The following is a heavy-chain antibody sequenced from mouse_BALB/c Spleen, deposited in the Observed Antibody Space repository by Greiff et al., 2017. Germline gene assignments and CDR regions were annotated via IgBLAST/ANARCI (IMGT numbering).Heavy chain of an antibody. J-gene: IGHJ4*01. D-gene: IGHD1-1*01. CDR3: ARVYGSSSMDY. CDR1: GFTFTDYG. CDR2: ISNWAYSI. V-gene: IGHV5-15*02. Sequence: EVHLEQSGAGLVQPGGSLKISCAASGFTFTDYGMPWVRQSPGKGLEWVAFISNWAYSIYYADTVTGRFTISRENAKNTLYLEMSSLSSEDTAMYYCARVYGSSSMDYWGQGTSVTVSS.